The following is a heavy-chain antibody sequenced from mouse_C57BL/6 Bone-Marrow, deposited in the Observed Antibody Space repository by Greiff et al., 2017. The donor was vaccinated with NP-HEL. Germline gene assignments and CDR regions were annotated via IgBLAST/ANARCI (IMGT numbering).Heavy chain of an antibody. CDR3: AIMIYDGYYRFAY. D-gene: IGHD2-3*01. Sequence: QVHVKQSGAELVRPGASVKLSCKASGYTFTDYYINWVKQRPGQGLEWIARIYPGSGNTYYNEKFKGKATLTAEKSSSTAYMQLSSLTSEDSAVYFCAIMIYDGYYRFAYWGQGTLVTVSA. J-gene: IGHJ3*01. V-gene: IGHV1-76*01. CDR1: GYTFTDYY. CDR2: IYPGSGNT.